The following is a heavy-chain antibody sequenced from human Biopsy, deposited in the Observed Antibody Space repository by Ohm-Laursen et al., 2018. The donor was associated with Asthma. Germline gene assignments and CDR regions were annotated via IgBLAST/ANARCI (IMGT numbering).Heavy chain of an antibody. CDR1: GGSFSSNY. V-gene: IGHV4-34*01. CDR2: THHSGYT. J-gene: IGHJ4*02. Sequence: SETLSLTCPVYGGSFSSNYWSWIRQTPGKGLEWLRDTHHSGYTNYHPSRSTRLTLSVDKSKDRFSLRRTSATAADTAVYYCARHDHRWDTYADFWGQGTLVTVSS. D-gene: IGHD2-2*01. CDR3: ARHDHRWDTYADF.